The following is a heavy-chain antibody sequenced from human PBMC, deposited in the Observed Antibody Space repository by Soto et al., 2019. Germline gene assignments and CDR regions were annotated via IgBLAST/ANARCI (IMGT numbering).Heavy chain of an antibody. D-gene: IGHD6-6*01. CDR3: ASEQLGPPFDY. V-gene: IGHV4-59*01. Sequence: SETLSLTCAVSGGSLSSYYWSWIRQPPGKGLEWIGYIYYSGSTNYNPSLKSRVTISVDTSKNQFSLKLSSVTAADTAVYYCASEQLGPPFDYWGQGTLVTVSS. J-gene: IGHJ4*02. CDR1: GGSLSSYY. CDR2: IYYSGST.